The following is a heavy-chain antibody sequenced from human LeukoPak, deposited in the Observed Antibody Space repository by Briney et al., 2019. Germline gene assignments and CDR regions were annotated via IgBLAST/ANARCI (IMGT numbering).Heavy chain of an antibody. CDR1: GFTFDDYA. J-gene: IGHJ2*01. V-gene: IGHV3-9*01. Sequence: QPGGSLRLSCAASGFTFDDYAMHWVRQAPGKGLEWVSGISWNSGSIGYADSVKGRFTISRENAKNSLYLQMNSLRAGDTAVYYCARDRCSGGSCHYWYFDLWGRGTLVTVSS. D-gene: IGHD2-15*01. CDR2: ISWNSGSI. CDR3: ARDRCSGGSCHYWYFDL.